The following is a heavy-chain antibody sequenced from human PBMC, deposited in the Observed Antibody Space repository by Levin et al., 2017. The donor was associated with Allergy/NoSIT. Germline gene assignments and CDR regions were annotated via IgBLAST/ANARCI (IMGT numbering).Heavy chain of an antibody. J-gene: IGHJ6*02. Sequence: ASVKVSCKVSGYTLTELPMHWVRQAPGKGLEWMGGFYPEDGETIYAQKFQGRVTMTEDTATDTAYMELSSLRSEDTAVYYCATDYKADPYYYYGMDVWGQGTTVTVSS. D-gene: IGHD3-10*01. V-gene: IGHV1-24*01. CDR2: FYPEDGET. CDR1: GYTLTELP. CDR3: ATDYKADPYYYYGMDV.